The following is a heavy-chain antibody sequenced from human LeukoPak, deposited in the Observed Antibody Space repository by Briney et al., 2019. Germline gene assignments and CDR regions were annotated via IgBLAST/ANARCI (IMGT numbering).Heavy chain of an antibody. CDR2: TYYRSKWSD. D-gene: IGHD4-17*01. CDR3: ARGRVTTIANYYYYYIDV. Sequence: SQTLSLTCAISGDSVSSNSAAWTWIRQSPLRGLEWLGRTYYRSKWSDDYAVSVKSRITINPDTSKNQFSLHLNSVTPEDTAVYYCARGRVTTIANYYYYYIDVWGEGTTVTVSS. V-gene: IGHV6-1*01. J-gene: IGHJ6*03. CDR1: GDSVSSNSAA.